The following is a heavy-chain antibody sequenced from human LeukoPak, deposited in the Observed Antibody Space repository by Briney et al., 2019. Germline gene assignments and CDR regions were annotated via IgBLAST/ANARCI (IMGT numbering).Heavy chain of an antibody. CDR2: SNYGGST. V-gene: IGHV4-59*01. CDR3: ARAYSRGAYYYYYMDV. J-gene: IGHJ6*03. CDR1: GGSISIYF. Sequence: SETLSLTCTVSGGSISIYFDSWIRQSPGKGLEWIGYSNYGGSTNYNPSLKSRVTISVDRSKNQFSLKVKSVTAADTAVYYCARAYSRGAYYYYYMDVWGKGTTVTVSS. D-gene: IGHD4-11*01.